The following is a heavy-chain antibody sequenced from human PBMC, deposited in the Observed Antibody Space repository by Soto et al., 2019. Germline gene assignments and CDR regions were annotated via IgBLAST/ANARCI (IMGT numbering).Heavy chain of an antibody. CDR1: GGSISSYY. D-gene: IGHD3-10*01. J-gene: IGHJ4*02. V-gene: IGHV4-59*01. Sequence: SEPLSLTCTVSGGSISSYYWSWIRQPPGKGLEWIGYIYYSGSTNYNPSLKSRVTISVDTSKNQFSLKLSSLTAADTAVYYCARVRIPPLYYGSGSYYYYFDYWGQGTLVTVSS. CDR3: ARVRIPPLYYGSGSYYYYFDY. CDR2: IYYSGST.